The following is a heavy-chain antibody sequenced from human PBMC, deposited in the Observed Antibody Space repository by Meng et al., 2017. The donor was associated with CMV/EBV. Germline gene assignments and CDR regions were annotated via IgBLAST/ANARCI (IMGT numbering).Heavy chain of an antibody. CDR1: GFTFSSYS. D-gene: IGHD6-25*01. CDR3: ARDDPRTSGRVCAFDI. CDR2: ISSSSSYI. J-gene: IGHJ3*02. V-gene: IGHV3-21*01. Sequence: GESLKISCAASGFTFSSYSMSWVRQAPGKGLEWVSSISSSSSYIYYADSVKGRFTISRDNAKNSLYLQMNSLRAEDTAVYYCARDDPRTSGRVCAFDIWGQGTMVTVSS.